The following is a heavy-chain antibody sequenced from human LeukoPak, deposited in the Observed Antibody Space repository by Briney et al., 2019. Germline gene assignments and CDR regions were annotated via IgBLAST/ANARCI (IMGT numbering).Heavy chain of an antibody. CDR1: GGSISSGSYY. D-gene: IGHD4-17*01. CDR3: ARVGNYGDSRGWFDP. CDR2: IYSSGST. Sequence: SETLSLTCTVSGGSISSGSYYWSWIRQPAGKGLEWIGRIYSSGSTNYNPSPKSRVTIPVETSKRQFSLRLSSVTAADTAVYYCARVGNYGDSRGWFDPWGQGTLVTVSS. J-gene: IGHJ5*02. V-gene: IGHV4-61*02.